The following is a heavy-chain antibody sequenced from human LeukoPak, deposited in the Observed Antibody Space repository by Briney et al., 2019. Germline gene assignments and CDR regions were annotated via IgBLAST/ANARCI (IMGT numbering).Heavy chain of an antibody. CDR3: AREIDRDGYNRFFDY. CDR1: GYTFTTYA. V-gene: IGHV1-3*01. J-gene: IGHJ4*02. CDR2: INAGNGNT. Sequence: VASVKVSFKASGYTFTTYAMHWVRQAPGQRLEWMGWINAGNGNTKYSQKFQGRVTFTRDTSAYTVYMDLTSLRSEGTAIYYCAREIDRDGYNRFFDYWGQGTLVTVSS. D-gene: IGHD5-24*01.